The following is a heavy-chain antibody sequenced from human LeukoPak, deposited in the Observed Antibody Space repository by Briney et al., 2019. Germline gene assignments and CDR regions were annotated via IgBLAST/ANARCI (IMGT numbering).Heavy chain of an antibody. V-gene: IGHV4-34*01. CDR3: ASYRGARGYHFDY. CDR2: INHSGST. D-gene: IGHD1-1*01. CDR1: GESFSGYY. J-gene: IGHJ4*02. Sequence: SETLSLTCAVYGESFSGYYWSWIRQPPGKGLEWIGEINHSGSTNYNPSLKSRVTISVDTSKNQFSLKLSSVTAADTAVYYCASYRGARGYHFDYWGQGTQVTVSS.